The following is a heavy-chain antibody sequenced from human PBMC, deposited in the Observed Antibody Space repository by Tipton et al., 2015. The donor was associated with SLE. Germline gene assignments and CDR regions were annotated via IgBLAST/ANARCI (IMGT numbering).Heavy chain of an antibody. Sequence: TLSLTCTVSGGSISSSSYYWGWIRQPPGKGLEWIGSIYYSGSTYYNPSLKSRVTISVDTSKNQFSLKLSSVTAADTAVYYCARGGVLRFLEWLSTHFDYWGQGTLVTVSS. J-gene: IGHJ4*02. CDR2: IYYSGST. V-gene: IGHV4-39*01. CDR1: GGSISSSSYY. D-gene: IGHD3-3*01. CDR3: ARGGVLRFLEWLSTHFDY.